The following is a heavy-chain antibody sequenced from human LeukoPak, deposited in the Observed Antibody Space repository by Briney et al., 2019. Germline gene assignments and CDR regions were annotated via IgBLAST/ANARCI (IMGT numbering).Heavy chain of an antibody. J-gene: IGHJ4*02. D-gene: IGHD6-19*01. Sequence: GRSLRLSCAASGFTFSSYGMHWVLQAPGKGLEWVAVISYDGSNKYYADSVKGRFTISRDNSKNTLYLQMNSLRAEDTAVYYCATHDDSSGDFDYWGQGTLVTVSS. V-gene: IGHV3-30*03. CDR2: ISYDGSNK. CDR3: ATHDDSSGDFDY. CDR1: GFTFSSYG.